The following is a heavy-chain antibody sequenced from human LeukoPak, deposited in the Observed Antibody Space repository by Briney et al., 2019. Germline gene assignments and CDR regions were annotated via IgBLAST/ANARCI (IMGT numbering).Heavy chain of an antibody. Sequence: GASVKVSCKASGYTFTSYYMHWVRQAPGQGLEWKGIINPSGGSTSYAQKLQGRVTMTRHMSTSTVYMELSSLTSDDTALYYCARGGGWADGYSPIDFWGQGTLVPVSS. CDR2: INPSGGST. D-gene: IGHD5-24*01. CDR1: GYTFTSYY. V-gene: IGHV1-46*01. J-gene: IGHJ4*02. CDR3: ARGGGWADGYSPIDF.